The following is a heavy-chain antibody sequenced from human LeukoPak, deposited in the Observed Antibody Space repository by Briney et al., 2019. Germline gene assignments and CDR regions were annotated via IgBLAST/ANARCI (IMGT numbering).Heavy chain of an antibody. CDR2: SDPNTGDT. Sequence: ASVKVSCKASGYTFTGYYMHWLRQAPGQGFEWIGWSDPNTGDTKYEHFQGRVTMTRDTSITTAYMELTRLRSDDTAVYYCARGNYYDNNGYSPELRYWGQGTLVTVSS. CDR3: ARGNYYDNNGYSPELRY. D-gene: IGHD3-22*01. CDR1: GYTFTGYY. V-gene: IGHV1-2*02. J-gene: IGHJ4*02.